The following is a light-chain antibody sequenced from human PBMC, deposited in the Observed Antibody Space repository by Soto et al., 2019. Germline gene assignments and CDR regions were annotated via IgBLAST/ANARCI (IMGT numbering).Light chain of an antibody. Sequence: EIVMTQSPATLSVSPGERATLSCRASQSVCSSLAWYQQKPGQAPRLLIYGASTGATGIPARFSGSGSGTDFSLTISSLQSEDFAVYYCLQYHNWPLTFGGGTKVEIK. CDR1: QSVCSS. CDR2: GAS. V-gene: IGKV3-15*01. J-gene: IGKJ4*01. CDR3: LQYHNWPLT.